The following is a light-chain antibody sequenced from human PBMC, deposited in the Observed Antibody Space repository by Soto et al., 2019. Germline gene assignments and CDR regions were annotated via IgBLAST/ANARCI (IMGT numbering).Light chain of an antibody. CDR3: QQSYSTPWT. J-gene: IGKJ1*01. Sequence: DLQMTQSPSSLSASVGDRVTITCRASQSISSYLNWYQQKPGKAPKLLIYAASSLQSGVPSRFSGSGSGTDFTLTIRSLQPEDFATYYCQQSYSTPWTFGQGTKVEIK. V-gene: IGKV1-39*01. CDR2: AAS. CDR1: QSISSY.